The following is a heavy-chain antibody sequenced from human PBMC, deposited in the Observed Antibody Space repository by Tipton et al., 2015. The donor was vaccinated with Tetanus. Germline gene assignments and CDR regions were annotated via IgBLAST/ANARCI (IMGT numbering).Heavy chain of an antibody. CDR2: ITGSSSTT. CDR1: GFSFSLCN. CDR3: AKSRASSHYRGAFEI. J-gene: IGHJ3*02. V-gene: IGHV3-48*01. D-gene: IGHD3-10*01. Sequence: SLRLSCAASGFSFSLCNMHWVRRVPGKGLEWVSFITGSSSTTYYADSVKGRFTISRDNSKLYLQMNSLRAEDRAVYYCAKSRASSHYRGAFEIWGQGTMVTVSS.